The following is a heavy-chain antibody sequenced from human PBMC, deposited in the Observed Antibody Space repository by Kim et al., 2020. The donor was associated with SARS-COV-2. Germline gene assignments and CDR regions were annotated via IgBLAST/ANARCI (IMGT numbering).Heavy chain of an antibody. CDR3: ATARGYYDSSGYYVFDY. D-gene: IGHD3-22*01. J-gene: IGHJ4*02. V-gene: IGHV3-74*01. CDR1: GFSFSSYW. Sequence: GGSLRLSCAASGFSFSSYWMHWVRQVPGKGLLWVSRINSDGSGTGYADSVKGRFTISRDNAKNTLYLQMNSLRAEDTAVYYCATARGYYDSSGYYVFDYWGQVILVTVSS. CDR2: INSDGSGT.